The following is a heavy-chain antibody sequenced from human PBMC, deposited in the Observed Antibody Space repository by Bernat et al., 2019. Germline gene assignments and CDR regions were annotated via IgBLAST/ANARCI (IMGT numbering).Heavy chain of an antibody. CDR1: GYTFTSYV. V-gene: IGHV1-3*01. CDR3: ARGGYCSGGSCPGGEYFQH. J-gene: IGHJ1*01. D-gene: IGHD2-15*01. Sequence: QVQLVHSGAEVKKPGASVKVSCKASGYTFTSYVLHWVRQAPGQRLEWMGWINAGNGNTKYSQKFQGRVTITRDTAAGTAYMELSSLRSEDTAVYYCARGGYCSGGSCPGGEYFQHWGQGTLVTVSS. CDR2: INAGNGNT.